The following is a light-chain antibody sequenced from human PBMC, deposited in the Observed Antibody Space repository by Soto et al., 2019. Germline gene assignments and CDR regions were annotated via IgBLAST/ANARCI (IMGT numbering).Light chain of an antibody. CDR3: QQSYSTPRT. V-gene: IGKV1-39*01. CDR2: AAS. J-gene: IGKJ1*01. CDR1: QSISSY. Sequence: DIQMTQSPSSLSASVGDRVTITCRASQSISSYLNWYQQKGGKGPKLLIYAASSLQSGVPSRFSGSGSGTGFTLTISSLQPEDFATYYCQQSYSTPRTFGQGTKVEIK.